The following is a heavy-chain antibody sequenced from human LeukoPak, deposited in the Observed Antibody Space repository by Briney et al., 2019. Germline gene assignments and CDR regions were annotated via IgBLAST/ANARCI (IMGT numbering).Heavy chain of an antibody. CDR1: GYTFTSYY. D-gene: IGHD2-2*01. CDR3: ARDQDVYCSSTSCYDY. J-gene: IGHJ4*02. V-gene: IGHV1-2*02. Sequence: ASVKVSCKASGYTFTSYYMHWVRQAPGQGLEWMGWINPNSGGTNYAQKFQGRVTMTRDTSISTAYMGLSRLRSDDTAVYYCARDQDVYCSSTSCYDYWGQGTLVTVSS. CDR2: INPNSGGT.